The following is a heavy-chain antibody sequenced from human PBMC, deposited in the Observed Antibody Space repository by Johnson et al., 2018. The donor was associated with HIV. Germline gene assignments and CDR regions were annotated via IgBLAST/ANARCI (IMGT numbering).Heavy chain of an antibody. V-gene: IGHV3-7*05. Sequence: VQLVESGGGLVQPGGSLRLSCAASGFTFSSYWMSWVRQAPGKGLEWVANIKHDGSEKYYVDSVKGRFTISRDNAKNSLYLQMNSLRAEDTAVYYCARTGRRVVVRGGAFDIWGQGTLVTVSS. D-gene: IGHD3-22*01. CDR1: GFTFSSYW. J-gene: IGHJ3*02. CDR3: ARTGRRVVVRGGAFDI. CDR2: IKHDGSEK.